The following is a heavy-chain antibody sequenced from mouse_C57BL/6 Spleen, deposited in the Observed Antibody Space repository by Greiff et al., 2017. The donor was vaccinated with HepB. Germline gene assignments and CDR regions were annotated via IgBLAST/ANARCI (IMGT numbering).Heavy chain of an antibody. CDR2: ISDGGSYT. V-gene: IGHV5-4*01. Sequence: EVQLVESGGGLVKPGGSLKLSCAASGFTFSSYAMSWVRQTPEKRLEWVATISDGGSYTYYPDNVKGRFTISRDNAKNNLYLQMSHLKSEDTAMYYCARGGLPDYWGQGTTLTVSS. J-gene: IGHJ2*01. CDR3: ARGGLPDY. CDR1: GFTFSSYA. D-gene: IGHD2-2*01.